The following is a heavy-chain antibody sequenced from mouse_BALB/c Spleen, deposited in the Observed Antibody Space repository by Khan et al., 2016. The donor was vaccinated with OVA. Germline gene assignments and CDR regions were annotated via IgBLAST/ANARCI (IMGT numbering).Heavy chain of an antibody. V-gene: IGHV3-2*02. CDR3: TSGGIVLQYPDNFDY. Sequence: EVQLVESGPGLLKPSQSLSLTCTVTGYSITSDYAWNWIRPFPGNKLEWMAFIGYSGSTTYNPSLRSRISITRDTSKNQFFLQLHSVTTEDTATYNWTSGGIVLQYPDNFDYWGQGTTLTVSS. CDR1: GYSITSDYA. D-gene: IGHD6-1*01. CDR2: IGYSGST. J-gene: IGHJ2*01.